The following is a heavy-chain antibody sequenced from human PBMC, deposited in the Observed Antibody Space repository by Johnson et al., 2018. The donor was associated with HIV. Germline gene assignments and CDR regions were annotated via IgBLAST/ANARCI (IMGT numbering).Heavy chain of an antibody. CDR3: SSRPHGSGRPLDI. V-gene: IGHV3-49*04. CDR1: GFTSGDYS. CDR2: IRSKAYGGTP. Sequence: EVQLVESGGRVVRPGGSLRLSCVASGFTSGDYSMNWVRQAPGRGLEWVGFIRSKAYGGTPEYAASVKGRLTISGDDSRNIAYLQMDSLKTEDTAVYYCSSRPHGSGRPLDIWGQGTLVTLSS. D-gene: IGHD3-10*01. J-gene: IGHJ3*02.